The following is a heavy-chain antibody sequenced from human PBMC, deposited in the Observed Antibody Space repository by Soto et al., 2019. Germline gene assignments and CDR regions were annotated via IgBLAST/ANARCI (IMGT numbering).Heavy chain of an antibody. D-gene: IGHD1-26*01. Sequence: PVGSLRLSCAASVFTFSNSWMHWVRQAPGKGLVWVSYINSDGSTTTYADSVKGRFTISRDNAKNTVYLQITSLTAEDTAVYYCARDRSYTTDYWGQGTLVTVSS. CDR3: ARDRSYTTDY. J-gene: IGHJ4*02. V-gene: IGHV3-74*01. CDR2: INSDGSTT. CDR1: VFTFSNSW.